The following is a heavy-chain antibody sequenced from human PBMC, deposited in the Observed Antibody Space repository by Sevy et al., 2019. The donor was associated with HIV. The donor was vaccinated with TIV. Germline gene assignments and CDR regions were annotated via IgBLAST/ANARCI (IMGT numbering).Heavy chain of an antibody. J-gene: IGHJ5*02. CDR2: ISYDGSNK. CDR1: GFTFSSYG. Sequence: GGSLRLSCAASGFTFSSYGMHWVRQAPGKGLEWVAVISYDGSNKYYADSVKGRLTISRDNSKNTLYLQMNSLRAEDTAVYYCAKEGGYCSGGSCYEYNWFDPWGQGTLVTVSS. CDR3: AKEGGYCSGGSCYEYNWFDP. V-gene: IGHV3-30*18. D-gene: IGHD2-15*01.